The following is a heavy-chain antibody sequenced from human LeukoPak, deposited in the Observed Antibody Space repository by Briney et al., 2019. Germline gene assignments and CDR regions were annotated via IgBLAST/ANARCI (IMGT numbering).Heavy chain of an antibody. CDR1: AFNFRNNW. Sequence: GGSLRLSCTGSAFNFRNNWMHWVRQVPGKGLEWDSCINDFGNFITYADSVKGRFTISRDNAKNTLFLQMNSLRVEDTAIYYCTGVDYYWGQGIPVTVSS. CDR2: INDFGNFI. V-gene: IGHV3-74*03. CDR3: TGVDYY. J-gene: IGHJ4*02.